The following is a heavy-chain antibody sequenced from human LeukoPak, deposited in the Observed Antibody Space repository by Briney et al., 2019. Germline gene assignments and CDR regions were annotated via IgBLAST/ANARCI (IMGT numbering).Heavy chain of an antibody. J-gene: IGHJ4*02. CDR2: FSSDTRTI. D-gene: IGHD1-20*01. CDR1: GFTFSSYS. CDR3: ARGYNWSFDY. V-gene: IGHV3-48*01. Sequence: GGSLRLSCVASGFTFSSYSMNWVRQAPGKGVEWVSYFSSDTRTIYYADSVKGRFTISRDNAKNSVYLQMNNLRAEDTAVYYCARGYNWSFDYWGQGTLVSVSS.